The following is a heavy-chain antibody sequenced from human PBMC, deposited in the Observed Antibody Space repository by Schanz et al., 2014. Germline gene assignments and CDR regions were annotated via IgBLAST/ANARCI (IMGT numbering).Heavy chain of an antibody. D-gene: IGHD5-12*01. CDR1: EYSFTSYS. CDR3: ARGIGGYGANNYFDY. V-gene: IGHV1-3*04. CDR2: INTGSGDT. Sequence: QVQLVQSGAEVKRPGASVKVSCKASEYSFTSYSMHWVRQAPGQRLEWMGWINTGSGDTKYSQNFQGRVTITRDTSASTADMELSSRRSEDTAVYSCARGIGGYGANNYFDYWGQGTLVTVSS. J-gene: IGHJ4*02.